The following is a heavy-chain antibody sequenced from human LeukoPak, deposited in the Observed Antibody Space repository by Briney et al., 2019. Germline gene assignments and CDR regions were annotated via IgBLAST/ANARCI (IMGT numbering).Heavy chain of an antibody. CDR2: IIPIFGTA. V-gene: IGHV1-69*06. CDR1: GGTFSSYA. D-gene: IGHD2-8*01. J-gene: IGHJ5*02. CDR3: AREVQDIVLMVYAHTWFDP. Sequence: SVKVSCKASGGTFSSYAISWVRQAPGQGLEWMGRIIPIFGTANYAQKFQGRVTITADKSTSTAYMELSSLRSEDTAVYYCAREVQDIVLMVYAHTWFDPWGQGTLVTVSS.